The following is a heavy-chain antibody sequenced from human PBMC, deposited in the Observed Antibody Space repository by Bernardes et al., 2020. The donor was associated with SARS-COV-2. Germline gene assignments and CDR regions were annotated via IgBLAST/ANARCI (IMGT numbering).Heavy chain of an antibody. J-gene: IGHJ6*02. V-gene: IGHV4-39*01. CDR2: IYYSGST. D-gene: IGHD3-3*01. Sequence: SETLSLTCTVSGGSISSSSYYWGWIRQPPGKGLEWIGSIYYSGSTYYNPSLKSRVTISVDTPKNQFSLKLSSVTAADTAVYYCARHSYYDFWSGYLPTYYYYGMDVWGQGTTVTVSS. CDR1: GGSISSSSYY. CDR3: ARHSYYDFWSGYLPTYYYYGMDV.